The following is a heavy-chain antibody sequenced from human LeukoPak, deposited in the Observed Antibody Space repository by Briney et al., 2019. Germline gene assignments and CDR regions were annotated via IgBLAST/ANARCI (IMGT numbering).Heavy chain of an antibody. J-gene: IGHJ6*03. Sequence: PGRSLRLSCAASGFTFSSYGMHWVRQAPGKGLEWVAVIWFDGSNKYCADSVKGRFTISRDNSKNTLDLPMNSLRAEDTAVYYRARDGGYCSRTSCPASRMDVWGKGTTVTVSS. CDR3: ARDGGYCSRTSCPASRMDV. V-gene: IGHV3-33*01. CDR2: IWFDGSNK. CDR1: GFTFSSYG. D-gene: IGHD2-2*03.